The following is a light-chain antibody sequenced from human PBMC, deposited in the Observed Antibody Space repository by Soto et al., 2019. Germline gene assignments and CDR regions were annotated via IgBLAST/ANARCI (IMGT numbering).Light chain of an antibody. CDR3: LQHNSYPRT. V-gene: IGKV1-17*01. CDR2: AAS. J-gene: IGKJ1*01. CDR1: QGIRND. Sequence: DIPMTPSPSSLSASVGDRVTITCRASQGIRNDVGWYQQKPGKAPKRLIYAASSSQSGVPSRFSGSGSGTEFTLTISSRQPEDFATYYCLQHNSYPRTVGEGTKVESK.